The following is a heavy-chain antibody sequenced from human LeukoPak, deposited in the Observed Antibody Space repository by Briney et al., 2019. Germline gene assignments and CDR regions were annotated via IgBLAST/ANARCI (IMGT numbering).Heavy chain of an antibody. CDR3: GRPNPDSSGYYGSFDP. CDR1: GGSISSSSYY. D-gene: IGHD3-22*01. J-gene: IGHJ5*02. V-gene: IGHV4-39*01. Sequence: SETLSLTCTVSGGSISSSSYYWGWIRQPPGTGLEWIGSIYYSGSTYYNPSLKSRVTISVDTSKNQFSLKLNSVTAADTAVYYCGRPNPDSSGYYGSFDPWGQGILVTVSS. CDR2: IYYSGST.